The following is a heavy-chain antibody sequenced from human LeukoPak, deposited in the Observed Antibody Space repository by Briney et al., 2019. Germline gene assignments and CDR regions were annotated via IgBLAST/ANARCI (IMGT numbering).Heavy chain of an antibody. D-gene: IGHD1-26*01. CDR1: GGSISSGGYY. CDR3: ARVPGLGATAGSYYFDY. V-gene: IGHV4-31*03. Sequence: SSETLSLTCTVSGGSISSGGYYWSWIRQHPGKGLEWIGYIYYSGSTYYNPSLKSRVTISVDTSKNQFSLKLSSVTAADTAVYYCARVPGLGATAGSYYFDYWGQGTLVTVSS. CDR2: IYYSGST. J-gene: IGHJ4*02.